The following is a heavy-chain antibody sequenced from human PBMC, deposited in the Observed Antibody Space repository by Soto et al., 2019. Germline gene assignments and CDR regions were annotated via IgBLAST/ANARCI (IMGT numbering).Heavy chain of an antibody. CDR2: IKQDGSEK. V-gene: IGHV3-7*03. J-gene: IGHJ4*02. Sequence: VGSLRLSCAASGFTFSSYWMSWVRQAPGKGLEWVANIKQDGSEKYYVDSVKGRFTISRDNAKNSLYLQMNSLRAEDTAVYYCARSPPSSSFDYWGQGTLVTVSS. CDR1: GFTFSSYW. D-gene: IGHD6-6*01. CDR3: ARSPPSSSFDY.